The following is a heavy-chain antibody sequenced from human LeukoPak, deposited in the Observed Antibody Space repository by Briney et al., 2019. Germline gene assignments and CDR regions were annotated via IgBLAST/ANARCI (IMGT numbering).Heavy chain of an antibody. V-gene: IGHV4-30-2*01. J-gene: IGHJ4*02. CDR3: AREAPTAAGSGCLDY. CDR1: GGSISSGGYY. D-gene: IGHD6-13*01. CDR2: IYHSGST. Sequence: PSETLSLTCTVSGGSISSGGYYWSWIRQPPGKGLEWIGYIYHSGSTYYNPSLKSRVTISVDRSKNQFSLKLSSVTAADTAVYYCAREAPTAAGSGCLDYWGQGTLVTVSS.